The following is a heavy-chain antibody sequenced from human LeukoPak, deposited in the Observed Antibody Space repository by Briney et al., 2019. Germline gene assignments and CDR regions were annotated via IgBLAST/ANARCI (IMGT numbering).Heavy chain of an antibody. CDR2: INHDGST. J-gene: IGHJ4*02. CDR1: GGSFSGYY. D-gene: IGHD2-21*02. Sequence: SETLSLTCAVNGGSFSGYYWSWIRQPPGKGMEWIVEINHDGSTNYNPSPKSRVTISVDTSKNQFTLKLRSVTAADTAVYYCTKGGSAFPRLWGEGTLVTVSS. V-gene: IGHV4-34*01. CDR3: TKGGSAFPRL.